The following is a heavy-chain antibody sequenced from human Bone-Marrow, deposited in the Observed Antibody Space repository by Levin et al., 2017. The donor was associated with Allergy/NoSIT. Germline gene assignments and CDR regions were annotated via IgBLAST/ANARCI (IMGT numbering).Heavy chain of an antibody. Sequence: SETLSLTCTVSGASLSSNNHYWGWIRQPPGKGLEWIGTVYYTGSSYYDPSLKSRVTISVDTSKHQLSLRLSSVTAADTAVYYCTRVALVGALVDYWGQGTLVTVSS. D-gene: IGHD1-26*01. CDR3: TRVALVGALVDY. CDR2: VYYTGSS. J-gene: IGHJ4*02. CDR1: GASLSSNNHY. V-gene: IGHV4-39*01.